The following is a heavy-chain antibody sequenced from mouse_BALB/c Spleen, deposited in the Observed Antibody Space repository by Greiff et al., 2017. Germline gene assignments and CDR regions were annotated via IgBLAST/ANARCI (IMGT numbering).Heavy chain of an antibody. J-gene: IGHJ1*01. Sequence: EVQLMESGGGLVKPGGSLKLSCAASGFTFSDYYMHWVRQTPEKRLEWVATISDGGSYTYYPDSVKGRFTISRDNAKNNLYLQMSSLKSEDTAMYYCARGASLWYFDVWGAGTTVTVSA. CDR1: GFTFSDYY. V-gene: IGHV5-4*02. D-gene: IGHD6-1*01. CDR3: ARGASLWYFDV. CDR2: ISDGGSYT.